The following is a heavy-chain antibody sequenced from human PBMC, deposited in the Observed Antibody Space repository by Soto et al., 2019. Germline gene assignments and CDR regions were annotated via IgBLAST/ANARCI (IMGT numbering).Heavy chain of an antibody. D-gene: IGHD5-18*01. Sequence: GASVKVSCKASGGTFSSYAISWVRQAPGQGLEWMGGIIPIFGTANYAQKFQGRVTITADESTSTAYIELSSLRSGDTAVYYCARSLDTAMVLDYCGQGTLVTVSS. CDR3: ARSLDTAMVLDY. CDR1: GGTFSSYA. CDR2: IIPIFGTA. V-gene: IGHV1-69*13. J-gene: IGHJ4*02.